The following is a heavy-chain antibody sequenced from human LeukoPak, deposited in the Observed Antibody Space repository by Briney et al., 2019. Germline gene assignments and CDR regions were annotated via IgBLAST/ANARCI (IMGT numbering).Heavy chain of an antibody. Sequence: AASVKVSCKTSGYTFTGYYMHWVRQAPGQGLGGMGWINPNSSGTNYTQNVQGRVTITRDTPNSTANMELRRLNSDDTAVYYCARGVRYFDWREVPNWFDPWGQGTPVTVSS. J-gene: IGHJ5*02. V-gene: IGHV1-2*02. CDR1: GYTFTGYY. D-gene: IGHD3-9*01. CDR2: INPNSSGT. CDR3: ARGVRYFDWREVPNWFDP.